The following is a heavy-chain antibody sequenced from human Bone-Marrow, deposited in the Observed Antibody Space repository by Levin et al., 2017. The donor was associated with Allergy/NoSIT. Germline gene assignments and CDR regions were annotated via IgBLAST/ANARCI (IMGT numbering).Heavy chain of an antibody. V-gene: IGHV4-31*03. CDR3: AREDGYVFDY. D-gene: IGHD5-24*01. CDR1: GGSISTGGFH. Sequence: PSETLSLTCSLSGGSISTGGFHWSWVRQRPGKGLEWIGYIYYSGNTYYNPSLQSRLSISIDTSKNQFSLRLTSVTAADTAVYYCAREDGYVFDYWGQGTLVTDSS. CDR2: IYYSGNT. J-gene: IGHJ4*02.